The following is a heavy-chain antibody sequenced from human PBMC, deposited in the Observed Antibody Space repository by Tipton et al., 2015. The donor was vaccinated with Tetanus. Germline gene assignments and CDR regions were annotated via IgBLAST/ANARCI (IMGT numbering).Heavy chain of an antibody. Sequence: SLRLSCDVSGGPVSSSNWWSWVRQAPGKGLEWIGEIYYSGTTNYNPSLKSRVTTSTDKSKNQVSLRLNSVTAADTAVYFCARTPDYYYGMDVWGQGTTVTVSS. V-gene: IGHV4-4*01. CDR2: IYYSGTT. J-gene: IGHJ6*02. CDR3: ARTPDYYYGMDV. CDR1: GGPVSSSNW.